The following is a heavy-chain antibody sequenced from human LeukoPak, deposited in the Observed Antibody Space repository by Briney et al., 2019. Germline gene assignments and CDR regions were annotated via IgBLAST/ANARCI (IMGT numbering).Heavy chain of an antibody. Sequence: ASVKVSCKASGYTFTSYYMHWVRQAPGQGLEWMGWINPNSGGTNYAQKFQGRVTMTRDTSISTAYMELSRLRSDDTAVYYCARERKRWLQKYFDYWGQGTLVTVSS. V-gene: IGHV1-2*02. D-gene: IGHD5-24*01. CDR1: GYTFTSYY. J-gene: IGHJ4*02. CDR2: INPNSGGT. CDR3: ARERKRWLQKYFDY.